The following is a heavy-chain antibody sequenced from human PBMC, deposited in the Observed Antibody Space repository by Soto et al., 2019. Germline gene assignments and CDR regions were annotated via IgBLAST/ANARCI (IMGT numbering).Heavy chain of an antibody. J-gene: IGHJ4*02. CDR1: GGSISSGGYY. Sequence: ETLSLTCTVSGGSISSGGYYWSWIRQPPGKGLEWIGYIYYSGSTNYNPSLKSRVTISVDTSKNQFSLKLSSVTAADTAVYYCARERYFDWSFDYWGQGTLVTVSS. V-gene: IGHV4-61*08. D-gene: IGHD3-9*01. CDR2: IYYSGST. CDR3: ARERYFDWSFDY.